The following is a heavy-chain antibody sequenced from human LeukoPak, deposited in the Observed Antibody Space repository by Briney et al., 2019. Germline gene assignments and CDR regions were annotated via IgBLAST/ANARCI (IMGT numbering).Heavy chain of an antibody. Sequence: PSETLSLTCTVSGGSISSGSYYWSWIRQPAGKGLEWIGRIYTSGSTNYNPSLKSRVTISVDTSKNQFSLKLSSVTAADTAVYYCARAIAVAGHVRGRYYYYYMDVWGKGTTVTISS. CDR3: ARAIAVAGHVRGRYYYYYMDV. J-gene: IGHJ6*03. CDR1: GGSISSGSYY. D-gene: IGHD6-19*01. CDR2: IYTSGST. V-gene: IGHV4-61*02.